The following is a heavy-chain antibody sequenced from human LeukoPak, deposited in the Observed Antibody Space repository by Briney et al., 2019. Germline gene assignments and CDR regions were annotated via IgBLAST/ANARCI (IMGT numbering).Heavy chain of an antibody. CDR2: IFPIFGTA. Sequence: VNDSCKASLGTLSSYTTSGVRPAPERGGECVGGIFPIFGTANDAKKFQGRVTIATDESTSTAYMELSSLRSEDTAVYYCASDRAVVPAAIWGCAFDPWGQGTLVTVSS. V-gene: IGHV1-69*05. CDR3: ASDRAVVPAAIWGCAFDP. CDR1: LGTLSSYT. J-gene: IGHJ5*02. D-gene: IGHD2-2*01.